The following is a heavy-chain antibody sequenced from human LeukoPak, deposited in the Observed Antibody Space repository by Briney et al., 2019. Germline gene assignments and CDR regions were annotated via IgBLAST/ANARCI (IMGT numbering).Heavy chain of an antibody. CDR1: GFIFSTYA. J-gene: IGHJ4*02. CDR3: AKSLYGGCDY. D-gene: IGHD3-16*02. V-gene: IGHV3-23*01. CDR2: VNGNGGST. Sequence: GGSLRLSCAASGFIFSTYAMSWVRQAPGKGLEWVSGVNGNGGSTSYADSVKGRSTIFRDNSKNTEYLQMNSLRVEDTAVYYCAKSLYGGCDYWGQGTVVTVSS.